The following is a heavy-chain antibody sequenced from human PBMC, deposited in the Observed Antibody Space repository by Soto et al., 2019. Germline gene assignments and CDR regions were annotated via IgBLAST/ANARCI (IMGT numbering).Heavy chain of an antibody. J-gene: IGHJ4*02. V-gene: IGHV2-5*02. CDR3: AHSLRRASCGGGNCYFFDF. Sequence: SGPTLVNPTQTLTLTCSFSGFSLSTDGVGIGWIRQPPGKGLEWLALIFWDGDRRHNPSLKSRLTITTDTSKTQVVLTMTNMDPVDTATYYYAHSLRRASCGGGNCYFFDFWGQGTPVTVSS. D-gene: IGHD2-21*01. CDR1: GFSLSTDGVG. CDR2: IFWDGDR.